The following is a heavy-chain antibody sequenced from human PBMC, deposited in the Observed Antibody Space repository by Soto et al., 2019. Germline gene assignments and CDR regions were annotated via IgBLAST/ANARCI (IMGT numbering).Heavy chain of an antibody. J-gene: IGHJ6*02. CDR1: GYTFSGYS. CDR3: ARDVFCGGAPACPDMDV. CDR2: ISGYNGNT. D-gene: IGHD2-21*01. Sequence: ASVKVSCKASGYTFSGYSITWVRQAPGQGLEWMGRISGYNGNTNYARTLRDRLTLTTDTSTSTAYMELRSLTSDDTAVFYCARDVFCGGAPACPDMDVWGQGTTVTVSS. V-gene: IGHV1-18*04.